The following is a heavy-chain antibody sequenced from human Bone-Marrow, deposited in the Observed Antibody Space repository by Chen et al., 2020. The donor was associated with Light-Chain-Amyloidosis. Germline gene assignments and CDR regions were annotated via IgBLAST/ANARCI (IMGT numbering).Heavy chain of an antibody. D-gene: IGHD5-12*01. CDR2: IYPDDSDA. CDR3: ARRRDGYNFDY. Sequence: IGWVRQMPGKGLEWMGVIYPDDSDARYSPSFEGQVTISADKSIPPPERKGRRRNASENAMYYCARRRDGYNFDYWGQGTLVTVSS. J-gene: IGHJ4*02. V-gene: IGHV5-51*01.